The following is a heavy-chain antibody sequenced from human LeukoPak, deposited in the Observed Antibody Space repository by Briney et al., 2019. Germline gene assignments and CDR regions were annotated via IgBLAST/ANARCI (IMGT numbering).Heavy chain of an antibody. J-gene: IGHJ4*02. CDR1: GFTFDDYA. V-gene: IGHV3-9*03. CDR3: AKDASGYPRSPFDY. CDR2: ISWNSGSI. D-gene: IGHD3-9*01. Sequence: GGSLRLPCAASGFTFDDYAMHWVRQAPAKGLEWVSGISWNSGSIGYADSVKGRFTISRDNAKNSLYLQMNSLRGEDMALYYCAKDASGYPRSPFDYWGQGTLVTVSS.